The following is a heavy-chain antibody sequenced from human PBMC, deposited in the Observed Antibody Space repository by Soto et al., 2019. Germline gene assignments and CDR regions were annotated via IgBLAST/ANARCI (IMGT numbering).Heavy chain of an antibody. V-gene: IGHV1-2*02. CDR2: INAHSGGT. CDR3: AKDLTRQLAYWLDP. J-gene: IGHJ5*02. D-gene: IGHD6-6*01. CDR1: GFSFTGYY. Sequence: GASVNVSCKSSGFSFTGYYIHWLRQAPGQGLEWMGWINAHSGGTDYAQKFQGRVTLTRDTSIATAYLTLTSLTSDDTALYYCAKDLTRQLAYWLDPWGQGTQVTVSS.